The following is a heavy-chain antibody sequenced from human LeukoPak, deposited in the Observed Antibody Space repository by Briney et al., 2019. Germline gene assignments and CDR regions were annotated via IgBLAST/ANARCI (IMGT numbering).Heavy chain of an antibody. D-gene: IGHD1-26*01. Sequence: PSETLSLTCTVSGGSISSSSDFWGWIRQPPGKGLEWIGSIYYSGKTYNNPSLKSPVTISVDTSKNQFSLKLSSVTAADTAVYYCARHRWDGSFNFDYWGQGTLVPVSS. CDR3: ARHRWDGSFNFDY. J-gene: IGHJ4*02. CDR2: IYYSGKT. V-gene: IGHV4-39*01. CDR1: GGSISSSSDF.